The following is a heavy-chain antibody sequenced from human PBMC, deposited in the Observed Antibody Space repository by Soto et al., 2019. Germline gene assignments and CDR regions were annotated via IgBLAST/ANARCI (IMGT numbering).Heavy chain of an antibody. J-gene: IGHJ6*02. CDR1: GGSISSYY. CDR2: IYYSGST. V-gene: IGHV4-59*01. D-gene: IGHD6-19*01. CDR3: ARGYSSGDTYGMGV. Sequence: PSETLSLTCTVSGGSISSYYWSWIRQPPGKGLEWIGYIYYSGSTNYNPSLKSRVTISVDTSKNQFSLKLSSVTAADTAVYYCARGYSSGDTYGMGVWGQGTTVTVSS.